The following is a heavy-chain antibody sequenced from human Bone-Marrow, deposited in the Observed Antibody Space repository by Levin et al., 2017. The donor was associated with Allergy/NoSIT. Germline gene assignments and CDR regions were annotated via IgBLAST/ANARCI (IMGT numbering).Heavy chain of an antibody. D-gene: IGHD6-13*01. CDR3: AKNPPVASAGLGNWFDP. Sequence: SETLSLTCAVSGASISSPNWWSWLRQTPGKGLEWIAEIFHDGNTNYNPSLQSRVTISVDRSRNQFSLKLTSVTAADTAVYYCAKNPPVASAGLGNWFDPWGQGTLVAVSS. J-gene: IGHJ5*02. V-gene: IGHV4-4*02. CDR1: GASISSPNW. CDR2: IFHDGNT.